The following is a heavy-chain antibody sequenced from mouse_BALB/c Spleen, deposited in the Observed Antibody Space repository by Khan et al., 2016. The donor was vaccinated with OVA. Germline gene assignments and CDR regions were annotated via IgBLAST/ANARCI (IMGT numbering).Heavy chain of an antibody. CDR2: INPTSGYP. CDR3: TRDRIDY. V-gene: IGHV1-7*01. Sequence: QVQLQQSGAELAKPGASVKMSCKASGYTFTTDWMHWVKKMPGQGLEWIGYINPTSGYPDYNEKFKDRFTLSVDKSSSTAYMQLSSLTSENSAVYYCTRDRIDYWGQGTTLTVSS. J-gene: IGHJ2*01. CDR1: GYTFTTDW.